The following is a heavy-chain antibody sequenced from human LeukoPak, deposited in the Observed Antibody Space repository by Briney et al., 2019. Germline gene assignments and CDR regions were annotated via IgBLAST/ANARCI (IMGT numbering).Heavy chain of an antibody. Sequence: ASLKVSCKASGYTLTELSMHWVRQAPGKGPEWMGGFDPEDGETIYAQKFQGRVTMTEDTSTDTAYMELSSLRSEDTAVYYCAAGRGTMGSSWDYYYDGMDVWGQGTTVTVSS. CDR3: AAGRGTMGSSWDYYYDGMDV. CDR2: FDPEDGET. V-gene: IGHV1-24*01. J-gene: IGHJ6*02. CDR1: GYTLTELS. D-gene: IGHD6-13*01.